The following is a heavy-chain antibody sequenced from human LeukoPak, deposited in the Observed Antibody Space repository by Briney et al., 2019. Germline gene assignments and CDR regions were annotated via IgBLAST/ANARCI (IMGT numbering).Heavy chain of an antibody. CDR3: AKDPPGSRINMAAFDY. D-gene: IGHD3-10*01. V-gene: IGHV3-23*01. Sequence: PGGSLRLSCAASGFTFSSYAMSWVRQAPGKGLEWVSSIHITSDWIYYADSVKGRFTISRDNSKNTLYLQMNSLRAEDTAVYYCAKDPPGSRINMAAFDYWGQGTLVTVSS. J-gene: IGHJ4*02. CDR1: GFTFSSYA. CDR2: IHITSDWI.